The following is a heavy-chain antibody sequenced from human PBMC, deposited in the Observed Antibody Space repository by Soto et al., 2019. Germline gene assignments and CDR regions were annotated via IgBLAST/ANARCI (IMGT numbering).Heavy chain of an antibody. CDR1: GGSISSYY. CDR2: IYYSGST. Sequence: SETLSLTCTVSGGSISSYYWSWIRQPPGKGLEWIGYIYYSGSTNYNPSLKSRVTISVDTSKNQFSLKLSSVTAADTAVYYCARDNGSGSYYNHYYYYGMDVWGQGTTVTV. J-gene: IGHJ6*02. D-gene: IGHD3-10*01. CDR3: ARDNGSGSYYNHYYYYGMDV. V-gene: IGHV4-59*01.